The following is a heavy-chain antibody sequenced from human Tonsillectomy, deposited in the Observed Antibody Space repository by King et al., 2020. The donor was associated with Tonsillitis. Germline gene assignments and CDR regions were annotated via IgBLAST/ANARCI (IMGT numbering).Heavy chain of an antibody. Sequence: VQLVESGAEVKKPGESLKISCKGSGYSFSKYWIGWVRQMPGKGLEWMAIIYPGDSDTRYSPSFQGQVTISPARSISTAYLQWSSLQASDTAMYYCARGYCSSGGFGTGWFDPWGQGTLVTVSS. D-gene: IGHD2-15*01. CDR2: IYPGDSDT. CDR1: GYSFSKYW. CDR3: ARGYCSSGGFGTGWFDP. J-gene: IGHJ5*02. V-gene: IGHV5-51*01.